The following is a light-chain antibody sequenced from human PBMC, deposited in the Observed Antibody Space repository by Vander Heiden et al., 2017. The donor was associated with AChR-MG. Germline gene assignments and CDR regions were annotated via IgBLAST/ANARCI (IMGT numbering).Light chain of an antibody. V-gene: IGLV2-14*01. CDR3: SSYTSSSSPYV. CDR2: DVI. CDR1: SSSVGGYNY. Sequence: QSALTPPASVSGSPGQSITISCTGTSSSVGGYNYVSWYQQLPGKAPKLLIYDVINRPLGVSNRFSGSKSGNAASLTISGLQAEDEADYYCSSYTSSSSPYVFGTGTKVTVL. J-gene: IGLJ1*01.